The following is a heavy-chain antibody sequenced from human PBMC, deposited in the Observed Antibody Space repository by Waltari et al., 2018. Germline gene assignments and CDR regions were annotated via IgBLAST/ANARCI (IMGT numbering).Heavy chain of an antibody. D-gene: IGHD2-21*01. J-gene: IGHJ4*02. Sequence: TPGKGLKWIGEINHSGSTNYNPSLKSRVTITVDTSKNQFSLKLSSVTAADTPVYYCARGLFVWSLDYWGQGTLVTVSS. V-gene: IGHV4-34*01. CDR2: INHSGST. CDR3: ARGLFVWSLDY.